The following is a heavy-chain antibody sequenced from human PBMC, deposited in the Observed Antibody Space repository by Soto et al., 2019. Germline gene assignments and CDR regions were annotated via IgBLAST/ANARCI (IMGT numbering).Heavy chain of an antibody. CDR2: IWYDGSNK. CDR1: GFTFSSYG. D-gene: IGHD3-9*01. V-gene: IGHV3-33*06. CDR3: ANIDVLRYFDNTRPQSGY. J-gene: IGHJ4*02. Sequence: QPGGSLRLSCAASGFTFSSYGMPWVRQAPGKGLEWVAVIWYDGSNKYYADSVKGRFTISRDNSKNTLYLQMNSLRAEDTAVYYCANIDVLRYFDNTRPQSGYWGQGTLVTVSS.